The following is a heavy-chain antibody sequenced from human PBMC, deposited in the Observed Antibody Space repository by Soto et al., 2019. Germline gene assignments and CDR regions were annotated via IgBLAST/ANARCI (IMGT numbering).Heavy chain of an antibody. D-gene: IGHD6-13*01. CDR3: ARVVQQLVRPWYFDL. J-gene: IGHJ2*01. CDR1: GFTFSSYS. V-gene: IGHV3-21*01. Sequence: EVQLVESGGGLVKPGGSLRLSCAASGFTFSSYSMNWVRQAPGKGLEWVSSISSSSSYIYYADSVKGRFTISRDNAKNALERQMSSLRAENMAVYYGARVVQQLVRPWYFDLWGRGTLVTGSS. CDR2: ISSSSSYI.